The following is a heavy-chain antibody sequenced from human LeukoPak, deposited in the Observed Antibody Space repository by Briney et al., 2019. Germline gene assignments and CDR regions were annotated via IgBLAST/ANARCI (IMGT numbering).Heavy chain of an antibody. Sequence: SVKVSCKASGGTFSSYTISWVRQAPGQGLEWMGRIIPILGIANYAQKFQGRVTITADKSTSTAYMELSSLRSEDTAVYYCARGRYGSGTLYYSDYWGQGTLVTVSS. CDR3: ARGRYGSGTLYYSDY. V-gene: IGHV1-69*02. CDR2: IIPILGIA. J-gene: IGHJ4*02. D-gene: IGHD3-10*01. CDR1: GGTFSSYT.